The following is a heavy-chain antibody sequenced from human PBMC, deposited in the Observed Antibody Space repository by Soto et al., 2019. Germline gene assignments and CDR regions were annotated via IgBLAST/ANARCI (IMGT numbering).Heavy chain of an antibody. J-gene: IGHJ3*02. CDR1: GGSISPYY. CDR2: IFYRGST. CDR3: ARAVSAIAPSDI. Sequence: QVQLQESGPGLVKTSETLSLTCTVSGGSISPYYWSWVRQSPGKGLEWIGYIFYRGSTNYNPSLKSRGSIPVDMAKNRFSLKLSAVTAADAAVYSCARAVSAIAPSDIWGQVRRVTVSS. D-gene: IGHD2-21*01. V-gene: IGHV4-59*01.